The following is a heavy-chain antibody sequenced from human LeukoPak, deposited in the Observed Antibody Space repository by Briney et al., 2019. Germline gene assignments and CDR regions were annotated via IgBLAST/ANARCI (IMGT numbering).Heavy chain of an antibody. CDR3: ARDYCSSTSCLFDY. D-gene: IGHD2-2*01. Sequence: ASVKVSCKASGYTFTDYYIHWVRQAPGQGPEWMGRINPNSGGTNSAQKFQGRVAMTRDTSISTAFMELTRLRSDDTAVYYCARDYCSSTSCLFDYWGQGTLVTVFS. J-gene: IGHJ4*02. CDR1: GYTFTDYY. CDR2: INPNSGGT. V-gene: IGHV1-2*06.